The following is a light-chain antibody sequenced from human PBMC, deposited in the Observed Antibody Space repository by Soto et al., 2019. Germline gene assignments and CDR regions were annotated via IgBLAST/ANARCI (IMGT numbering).Light chain of an antibody. CDR2: EVR. V-gene: IGLV2-8*01. Sequence: QSALTQPASVSGSPGQSITVSCTGTSSDIGAHNFVSWYQQHPGKAPRLIIYEVRHRPSGVPDRFSGSKSGNTASLTVSGLQAEDEADYYCSSYAGSNNLGLFGGGTKLTVL. CDR1: SSDIGAHNF. CDR3: SSYAGSNNLGL. J-gene: IGLJ2*01.